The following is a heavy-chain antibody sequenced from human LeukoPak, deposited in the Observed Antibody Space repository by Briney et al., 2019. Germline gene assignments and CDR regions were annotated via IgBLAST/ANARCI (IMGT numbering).Heavy chain of an antibody. Sequence: SVKVSCKASGGTFSSYAISWVRQAPGHGLEWMGGIIPIFGTANYAQKFQGRVTITTDESTSTAYRELSSLRSEDTAVYYCARISEGSYGGNQYFDYWGQGTLVTVSS. CDR3: ARISEGSYGGNQYFDY. J-gene: IGHJ4*02. D-gene: IGHD4-23*01. CDR1: GGTFSSYA. CDR2: IIPIFGTA. V-gene: IGHV1-69*05.